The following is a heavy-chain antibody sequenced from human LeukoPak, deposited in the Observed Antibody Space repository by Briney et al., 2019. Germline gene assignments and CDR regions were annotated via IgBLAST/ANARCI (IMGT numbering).Heavy chain of an antibody. CDR1: GFTFSSYA. Sequence: GRSLRLSCAASGFTFSSYAMHWVRQAPGKGLEWVAVISYDGSNKYYADSVKGRFTISRDNSKNTLYLQMNSLRAEDTAVYYCARDRGGGIRAVAEFPYGMDVWGQGTTVTVSS. D-gene: IGHD6-19*01. CDR3: ARDRGGGIRAVAEFPYGMDV. CDR2: ISYDGSNK. J-gene: IGHJ6*02. V-gene: IGHV3-30-3*01.